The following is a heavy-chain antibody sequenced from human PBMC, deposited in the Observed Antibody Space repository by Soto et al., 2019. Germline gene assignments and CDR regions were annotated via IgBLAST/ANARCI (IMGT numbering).Heavy chain of an antibody. CDR3: ARERPSYYYDSSGSPEYFDY. CDR1: GFTFSSYA. Sequence: HPGGSLRLSCAASGFTFSSYAMHWVRQAPGKGLEWVAVISYDGSNKYSAVSLKGRFTISRDNSKNPLFLQMNSLRVEATVVYFCARERPSYYYDSSGSPEYFDYWGQGTLVTVSS. V-gene: IGHV3-30-3*01. CDR2: ISYDGSNK. J-gene: IGHJ4*02. D-gene: IGHD3-22*01.